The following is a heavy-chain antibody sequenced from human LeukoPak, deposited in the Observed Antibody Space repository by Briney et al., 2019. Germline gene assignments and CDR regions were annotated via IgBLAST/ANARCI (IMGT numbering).Heavy chain of an antibody. Sequence: GASVKVSCKASGYTFTGYYIHWVRQAPGQGLEWMGWINPNSGGTNYALKFQGRVTMTRDTSISTAYTELSRLRSDDTAVYYCARSYSSSPGVFDYWGQGTLVTVSS. CDR2: INPNSGGT. CDR1: GYTFTGYY. J-gene: IGHJ4*02. D-gene: IGHD6-6*01. V-gene: IGHV1-2*02. CDR3: ARSYSSSPGVFDY.